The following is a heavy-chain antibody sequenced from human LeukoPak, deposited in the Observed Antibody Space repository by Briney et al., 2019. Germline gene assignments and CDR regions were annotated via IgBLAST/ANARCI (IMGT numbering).Heavy chain of an antibody. D-gene: IGHD3-10*01. V-gene: IGHV4-34*01. J-gene: IGHJ5*02. Sequence: PSETLSLTCAVYGGSFSGYYWSWIRQPPGKGLEWVGEINHSGSTNYNPSLKSRVTISVDTSKNQFSLKLSSVTAADTAVYYCARRPTRRITMVRGVMNWFDPWGQGTLVTVSS. CDR1: GGSFSGYY. CDR2: INHSGST. CDR3: ARRPTRRITMVRGVMNWFDP.